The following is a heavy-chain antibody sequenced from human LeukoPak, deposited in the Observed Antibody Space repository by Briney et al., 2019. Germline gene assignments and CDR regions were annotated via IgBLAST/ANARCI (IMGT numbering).Heavy chain of an antibody. D-gene: IGHD3-10*01. Sequence: PGAPLQISCMCSGYSFTSYWICCVLQMPGKGLEWMVIFYPGDSDTRYSPSFQGHVTISADKSISTAYLQWTSLKASDTAMYHCARHAPLVRGDIYYFDHWGQGTLVTVSS. J-gene: IGHJ4*02. CDR1: GYSFTSYW. CDR3: ARHAPLVRGDIYYFDH. V-gene: IGHV5-51*01. CDR2: FYPGDSDT.